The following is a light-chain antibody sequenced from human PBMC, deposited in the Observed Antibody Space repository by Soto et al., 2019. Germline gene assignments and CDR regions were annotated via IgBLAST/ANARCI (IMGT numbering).Light chain of an antibody. CDR2: AAS. J-gene: IGKJ4*01. CDR3: KKYNRAPLT. CDR1: QDISNY. Sequence: DIQMTQSPSSVSAAVGESVPITCRASQDISNYLAWYQQNTGKVHKLLVYAASALQSGVPSRFSGSGSGTDFTLKIRRMQTEDVATYYCKKYNRAPLTFGGGNKGEI. V-gene: IGKV1-27*01.